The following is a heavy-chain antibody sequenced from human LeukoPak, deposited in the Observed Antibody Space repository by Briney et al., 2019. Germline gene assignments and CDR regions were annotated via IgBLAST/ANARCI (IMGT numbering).Heavy chain of an antibody. V-gene: IGHV1-2*02. CDR3: ARGQMVRGVMVCNWFDP. Sequence: ASVKVSCKASGYTFTVYYMHWVRQAPGQGLEWMGWINPNSGGTNYAQKFQGRVTMTRDTSISTAYMELSRLGSDDTAVYYCARGQMVRGVMVCNWFDPWGQGTLVTVSS. CDR1: GYTFTVYY. CDR2: INPNSGGT. J-gene: IGHJ5*02. D-gene: IGHD3-10*01.